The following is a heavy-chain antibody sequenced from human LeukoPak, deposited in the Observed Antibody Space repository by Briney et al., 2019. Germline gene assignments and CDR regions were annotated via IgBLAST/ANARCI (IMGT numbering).Heavy chain of an antibody. CDR2: INSDGSST. J-gene: IGHJ5*02. D-gene: IGHD2-21*01. V-gene: IGHV3-74*01. CDR1: GFTFSSYW. CDR3: ARDVSLNGGAWFDP. Sequence: PGGSLRLSCAASGFTFSSYWMHWVRQAPGKGLVWVSRINSDGSSTSYADSVKGRFTISIDNAKNTLYRQMNSLRAEDTAVYYCARDVSLNGGAWFDPWGQGTLVTVSS.